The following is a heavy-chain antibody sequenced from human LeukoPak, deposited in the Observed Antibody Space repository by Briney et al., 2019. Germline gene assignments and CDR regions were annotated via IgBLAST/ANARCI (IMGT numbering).Heavy chain of an antibody. CDR2: VYYGGNH. CDR1: GASISRYY. D-gene: IGHD4-11*01. J-gene: IGHJ6*03. CDR3: ARGYRDFYYYLDV. V-gene: IGHV4-59*01. Sequence: SETLSLACTVAGASISRYYGSWIRQPRGKGLEWIGYVYYGGNHKKNPSRKSRATISAETSMTQFSLNLSSATAADTAVYYCARGYRDFYYYLDVWGKGTTVTVSS.